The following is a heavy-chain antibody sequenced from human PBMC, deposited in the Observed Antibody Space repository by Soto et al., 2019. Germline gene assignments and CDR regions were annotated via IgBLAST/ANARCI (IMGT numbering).Heavy chain of an antibody. CDR3: ARGQILEWLLYSGVDDY. Sequence: GGSLRLSCAASGFTCSDYYLSWIRQAPGTGLEWVSYISSSGSTIYYADSVKGRFTISRDNAKNSLYLQMNSLRAEDTAVYYCARGQILEWLLYSGVDDYWGQGTLVTVSS. V-gene: IGHV3-11*01. D-gene: IGHD3-3*01. CDR2: ISSSGSTI. J-gene: IGHJ4*02. CDR1: GFTCSDYY.